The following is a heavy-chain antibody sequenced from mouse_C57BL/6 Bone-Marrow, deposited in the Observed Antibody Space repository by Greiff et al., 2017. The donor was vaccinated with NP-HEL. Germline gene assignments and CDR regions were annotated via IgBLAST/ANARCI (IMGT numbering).Heavy chain of an antibody. CDR2: IDPEDGET. CDR3: ARIGSNYEKFAY. J-gene: IGHJ3*01. CDR1: GFNIKDYY. D-gene: IGHD2-5*01. Sequence: EVQLQQSGAELVKPGASVKLSCTASGFNIKDYYMHWVKQRTEQGLEWIGRIDPEDGETKYAPKFQGKATITADTSSNTAYLQLISLTSEDTAVYYCARIGSNYEKFAYWGQGTLVTVSA. V-gene: IGHV14-2*01.